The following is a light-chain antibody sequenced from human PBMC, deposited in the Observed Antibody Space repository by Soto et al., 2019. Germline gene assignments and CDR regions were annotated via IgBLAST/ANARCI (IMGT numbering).Light chain of an antibody. CDR2: EVS. CDR3: SSYAGSNFWV. Sequence: QSALTQPPSASGSPGQSVTISCTGTSSDVGGYNYVSWYQQHPGKAPKLMIYEVSERPSGVPDRFSGSKSGNTASLTVSGLQAEDEADYYCSSYAGSNFWVFGGGTKVTVL. CDR1: SSDVGGYNY. V-gene: IGLV2-8*01. J-gene: IGLJ3*02.